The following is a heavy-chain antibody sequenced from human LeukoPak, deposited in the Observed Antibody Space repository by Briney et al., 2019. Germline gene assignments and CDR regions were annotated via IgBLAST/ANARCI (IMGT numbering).Heavy chain of an antibody. D-gene: IGHD4-11*01. CDR2: IQNSART. Sequence: SETLSLTCTVSGGSVNSGSYYWSWIRQPPGKGLEWIGYIQNSARTNYNPSLESRVTISVDSSKDQFSLRLSSVTAADTAVYYCATDYSNFYGMDVWGQGTTVTVSS. CDR1: GGSVNSGSYY. CDR3: ATDYSNFYGMDV. V-gene: IGHV4-61*01. J-gene: IGHJ6*02.